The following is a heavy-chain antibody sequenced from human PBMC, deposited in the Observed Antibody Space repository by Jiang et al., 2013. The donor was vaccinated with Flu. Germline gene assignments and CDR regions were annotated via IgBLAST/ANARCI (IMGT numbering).Heavy chain of an antibody. V-gene: IGHV2-70*04. CDR2: IDWDDDE. J-gene: IGHJ6*02. D-gene: IGHD1-26*01. CDR1: GFSLNTPGMR. CDR3: TRMGVGAIGYWGVDV. Sequence: KPTQTLTLTCTFSGFSLNTPGMRVSWIRQPPGKAPEWLARIDWDDDEFYSPSLRPRLRISKDTSKNQVVLTMTNMEPADTATYYCTRMGVGAIGYWGVDVWGQGTTVTVS.